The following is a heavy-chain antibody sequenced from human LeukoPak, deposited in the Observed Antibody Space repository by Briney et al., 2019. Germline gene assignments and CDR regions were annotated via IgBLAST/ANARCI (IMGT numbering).Heavy chain of an antibody. CDR3: ARGVSYYYDNSGHPGWYFDL. V-gene: IGHV3-13*01. Sequence: GGSLRLSCAVSGFTFNYYDMHWVRQAPGKRLEWVSAMRTTGDTHYPDSVKGRFAMSREDAKNSVHLQMNTLRAGDTAVYYCARGVSYYYDNSGHPGWYFDLWGRGTLVTVSS. CDR2: MRTTGDT. D-gene: IGHD3-22*01. CDR1: GFTFNYYD. J-gene: IGHJ2*01.